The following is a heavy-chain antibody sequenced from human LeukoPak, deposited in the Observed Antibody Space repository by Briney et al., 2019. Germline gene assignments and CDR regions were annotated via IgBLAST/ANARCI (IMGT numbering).Heavy chain of an antibody. V-gene: IGHV4-4*07. CDR3: ARDRNSYYGSGSYYIEWFDP. D-gene: IGHD3-10*01. CDR1: GGSISSYY. CDR2: IYTSGST. Sequence: SETLSLTCTVSGGSISSYYWSWIRQPAGKGLEWIGRIYTSGSTNYNPSLKSRVTMSVDTSKNQFSLKLSSVTAADTAVYYCARDRNSYYGSGSYYIEWFDPWGQGTLVTVSS. J-gene: IGHJ5*02.